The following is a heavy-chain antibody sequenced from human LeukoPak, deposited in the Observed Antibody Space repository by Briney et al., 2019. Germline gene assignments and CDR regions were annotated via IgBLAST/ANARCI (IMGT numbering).Heavy chain of an antibody. D-gene: IGHD2-21*01. CDR1: GGTFSSYA. V-gene: IGHV1-69*05. CDR3: ARALSYCGGDCYSLDY. J-gene: IGHJ4*02. Sequence: SVKVSCKASGGTFSSYAISWVRQAPGQGLEWMGGIIPIFGTVNYAQKFQGRVTITTDESTSTAYMELSSLRSEDTAVYYCARALSYCGGDCYSLDYWGQGTLVTVSS. CDR2: IIPIFGTV.